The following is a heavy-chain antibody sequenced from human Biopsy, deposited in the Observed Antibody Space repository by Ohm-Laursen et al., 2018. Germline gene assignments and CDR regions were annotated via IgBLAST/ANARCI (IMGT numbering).Heavy chain of an antibody. CDR2: IDWDDAK. D-gene: IGHD2-2*01. V-gene: IGHV2-70*16. J-gene: IGHJ6*02. Sequence: TQTLTLTFDFSGFSLSERARGMSVTWIRQAPGKALEWLARIDWDDAKFVSSSLKTRLSISKDDSKAQVVLRMTDMDPVDTGTYYCARLNILVVSAALVYRHRRHLAGMDVWGPGTTVFVSS. CDR3: ARLNILVVSAALVYRHRRHLAGMDV. CDR1: GFSLSERARGMS.